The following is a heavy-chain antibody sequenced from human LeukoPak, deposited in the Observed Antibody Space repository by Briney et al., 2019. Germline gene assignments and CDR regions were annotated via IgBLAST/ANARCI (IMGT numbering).Heavy chain of an antibody. CDR1: GFTFSSYA. CDR3: AKSPRRARDGYNYAFDY. V-gene: IGHV3-23*01. J-gene: IGHJ4*02. D-gene: IGHD5-24*01. Sequence: GGSLRLSCAASGFTFSSYAMSWVRQAPGKGLEWVSAISGSGGSTYYADSVKGRFTISRDNSKNTLYLQMNSLRAEDTAVYYCAKSPRRARDGYNYAFDYWGQGTLVTVSS. CDR2: ISGSGGST.